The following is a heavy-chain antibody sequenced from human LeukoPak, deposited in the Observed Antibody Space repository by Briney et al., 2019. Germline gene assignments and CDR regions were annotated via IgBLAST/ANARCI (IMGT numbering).Heavy chain of an antibody. J-gene: IGHJ4*02. D-gene: IGHD6-6*01. CDR1: GFTFSNYW. CDR2: ISSSGSTI. V-gene: IGHV3-48*04. CDR3: ARGQPRVAALKY. Sequence: GGSVRLCCAASGFTFSNYWMNWVRQAPGKGLEWVSYISSSGSTIYYADSVKGRFTISRDNAKNSLYLQMNSLRAEDTAVYYCARGQPRVAALKYWEQVTLVTVSS.